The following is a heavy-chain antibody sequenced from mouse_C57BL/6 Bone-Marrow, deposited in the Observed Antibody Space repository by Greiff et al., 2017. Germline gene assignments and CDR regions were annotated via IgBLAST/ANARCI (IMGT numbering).Heavy chain of an antibody. D-gene: IGHD1-1*01. J-gene: IGHJ4*01. CDR2: ISNLAYSS. V-gene: IGHV5-15*01. CDR1: GFTFSDYG. CDR3: ARRGYYGSDYYAMDY. Sequence: EVQGVESGGGLVQPGGSLKLSCAASGFTFSDYGMAWVRQAPRKGPEWVAFISNLAYSSYYADTVTGRFTISRENAKKTLYLEMSSLRSEDTAMYYCARRGYYGSDYYAMDYWGQGTSVTVSS.